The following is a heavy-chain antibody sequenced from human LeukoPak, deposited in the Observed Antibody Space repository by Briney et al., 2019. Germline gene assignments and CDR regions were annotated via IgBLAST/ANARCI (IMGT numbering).Heavy chain of an antibody. CDR2: IGPTGTDT. Sequence: PGGSPRLSCAASGFTSSSCGVNWVRKAPGKGLEWVSSIGPTGTDTYYAHSSRGRFPIPRANVNDAMYLQMDSLRDVDTAVYYCATETIGRHYDYWGQGTLLTVSS. V-gene: IGHV3-21*01. D-gene: IGHD1-14*01. CDR3: ATETIGRHYDY. CDR1: GFTSSSCG. J-gene: IGHJ4*02.